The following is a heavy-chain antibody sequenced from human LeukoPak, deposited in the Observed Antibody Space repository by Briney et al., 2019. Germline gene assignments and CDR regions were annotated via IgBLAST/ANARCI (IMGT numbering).Heavy chain of an antibody. J-gene: IGHJ4*02. V-gene: IGHV3-48*04. D-gene: IGHD3-10*01. CDR3: ASRKYTPRGIIPSN. CDR2: IDRTSDTI. CDR1: TFSFSNYS. Sequence: PGGSLRLSCAGSTFSFSNYSLDWVRQTPGKGLEWSSYIDRTSDTIYYADSVKGRFTISRDNAKSSLYLQMSSLRVGDTAVYYCASRKYTPRGIIPSNWGQGTLVTVSS.